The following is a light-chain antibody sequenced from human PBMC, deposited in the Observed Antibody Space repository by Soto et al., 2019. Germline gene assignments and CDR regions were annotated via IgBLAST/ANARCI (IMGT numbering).Light chain of an antibody. Sequence: DIVMTQSPDSLAVSLGERATINCKSSQSVLYSSNNKNYLAWYQQEPGQPPKLLIYWASTRESGVPDRFSGSGSGTDFTLTISSLQDEDVTVYYCQQYYSTPLTFGHGPKVDSK. CDR2: WAS. V-gene: IGKV4-1*01. CDR3: QQYYSTPLT. CDR1: QSVLYSSNNKNY. J-gene: IGKJ3*01.